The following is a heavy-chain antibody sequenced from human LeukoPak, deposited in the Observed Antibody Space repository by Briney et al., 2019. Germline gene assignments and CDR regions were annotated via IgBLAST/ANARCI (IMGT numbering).Heavy chain of an antibody. J-gene: IGHJ4*02. V-gene: IGHV3-23*01. CDR1: WFPLSSYW. CDR2: ISGSGGST. CDR3: AKQNYYDSSGYYYLSDYFDY. Sequence: WGSLRLSCAAPWFPLSSYWMSWGRQAPGEGVGWVSAISGSGGSTYYADSVKGRFTISRDTSKSTLYLQMNSLRAEDTAVYYCAKQNYYDSSGYYYLSDYFDYWGQGTLVTVSS. D-gene: IGHD3-22*01.